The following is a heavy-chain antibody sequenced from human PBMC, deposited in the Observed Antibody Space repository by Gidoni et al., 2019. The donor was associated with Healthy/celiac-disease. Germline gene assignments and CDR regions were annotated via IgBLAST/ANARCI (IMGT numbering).Heavy chain of an antibody. J-gene: IGHJ3*02. Sequence: QVQLVQSGAEVKKPGPSVQVSCKASGGTFSSYAIRWVRQAPGQGLEWMGGIIPIFGTANDAQKFQGRVTITADESTSTAYKELSSLRSEDTAVYYCARDRRTDYYDSSGYYDFDAFDIWGQGTMVTVSS. V-gene: IGHV1-69*01. CDR1: GGTFSSYA. CDR3: ARDRRTDYYDSSGYYDFDAFDI. CDR2: IIPIFGTA. D-gene: IGHD3-22*01.